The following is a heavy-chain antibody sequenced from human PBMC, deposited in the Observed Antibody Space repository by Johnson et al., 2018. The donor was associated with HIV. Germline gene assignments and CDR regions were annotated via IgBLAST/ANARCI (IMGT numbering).Heavy chain of an antibody. D-gene: IGHD3-22*01. J-gene: IGHJ3*02. CDR2: ISSSGSTM. CDR1: GLTFSDYY. Sequence: QMQLVESGGGLVQPGGSLRLSCAASGLTFSDYYMTWIRQAPGKGLEWVSYISSSGSTMYYADSVKGRFTISRDNSKNTLYLQMNSLRAEDTAVYYCAATYYYDSSGSRYPFDIWGQGTMVTVSS. V-gene: IGHV3-11*04. CDR3: AATYYYDSSGSRYPFDI.